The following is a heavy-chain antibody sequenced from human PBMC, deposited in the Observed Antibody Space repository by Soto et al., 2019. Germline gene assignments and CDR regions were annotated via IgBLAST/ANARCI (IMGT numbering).Heavy chain of an antibody. D-gene: IGHD6-19*01. CDR3: ARRLAVAGMDHWFDP. CDR1: GFSFGSYA. CDR2: ISSSGSTI. J-gene: IGHJ5*02. Sequence: GGSLRLSCAASGFSFGSYALSWVRQAPGKGLEWVSYISSSGSTIYYADSVKGRFTISRDNAKNSLYLQMNSLRAEDTAVYYCARRLAVAGMDHWFDPWGQGTLVTVSS. V-gene: IGHV3-48*04.